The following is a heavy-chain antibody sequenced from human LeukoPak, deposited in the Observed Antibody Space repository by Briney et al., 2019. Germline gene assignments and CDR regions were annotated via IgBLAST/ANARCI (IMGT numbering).Heavy chain of an antibody. CDR3: TDYDFSD. V-gene: IGHV3-21*01. CDR1: GFIFTNYA. J-gene: IGHJ4*02. Sequence: GGSLRLSCAASGFIFTNYAMHWVRQAPGKGLEWVSSISGSSSSLYYTDSVKGRFTISRDNAKNSLYLQMNSLRVEDTAVYYCTDYDFSDWGQGTLVTVSS. CDR2: ISGSSSSL. D-gene: IGHD3-3*01.